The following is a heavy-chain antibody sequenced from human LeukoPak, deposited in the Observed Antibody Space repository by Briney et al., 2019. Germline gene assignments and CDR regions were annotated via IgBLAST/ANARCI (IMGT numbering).Heavy chain of an antibody. D-gene: IGHD3-3*01. J-gene: IGHJ4*02. V-gene: IGHV1-69*05. CDR3: ARELVGDFWSGHYDY. CDR2: IIPIFGTA. CDR1: GGTFSSYA. Sequence: SVKVSCKASGGTFSSYAISWVRQAPGQGLEWMGRIIPIFGTANYAQKFQGRVTITTDESTSTAYMELSSLRSEDTAVYYCARELVGDFWSGHYDYWGQGTLVTVSS.